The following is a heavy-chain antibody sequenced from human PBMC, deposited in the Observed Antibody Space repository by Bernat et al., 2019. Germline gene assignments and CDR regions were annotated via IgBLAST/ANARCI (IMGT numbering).Heavy chain of an antibody. J-gene: IGHJ4*02. V-gene: IGHV4-34*01. D-gene: IGHD5-24*01. CDR1: GGSFSGYY. CDR3: ARGEDAYKLGNY. CDR2: IHYSGST. Sequence: QVQLQQWGAGLLKPSETLSLTCAVYGGSFSGYYCTSIRQPPGKGLEWIGEIHYSGSTNYHPSLKSRVTMSVDTSKNQFSLNLSSVTAADTAVYYCARGEDAYKLGNYWGQGTLVAVSS.